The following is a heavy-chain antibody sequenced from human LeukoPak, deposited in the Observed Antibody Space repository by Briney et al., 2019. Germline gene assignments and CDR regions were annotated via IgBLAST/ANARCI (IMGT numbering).Heavy chain of an antibody. CDR3: AKGEVAGWLQYLDY. D-gene: IGHD5-24*01. V-gene: IGHV1-69*13. CDR2: IIPIFGTA. J-gene: IGHJ4*02. Sequence: VKVSXXASGGTFSSYAISWVRQAPGQGLEWMGGIIPIFGTANYAQKFQGRVTITADESTSTAYMELSSLRAEDKAVYYCAKGEVAGWLQYLDYWGQGTLVTVSS. CDR1: GGTFSSYA.